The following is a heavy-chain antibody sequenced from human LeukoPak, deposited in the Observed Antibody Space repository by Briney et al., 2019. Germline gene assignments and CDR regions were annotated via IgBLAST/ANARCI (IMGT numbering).Heavy chain of an antibody. V-gene: IGHV4-34*01. J-gene: IGHJ4*02. CDR3: AGGGIAARRPQIDY. Sequence: SETLSLTCAVYGGSFSGYYWSWIRQPPGKGLEWIGEINHSGSTNYNPSLKSRVTISVDTSKNQFSLKLSSVTAADTAVYYRAGGGIAARRPQIDYLGQGTLVTVSS. D-gene: IGHD6-6*01. CDR2: INHSGST. CDR1: GGSFSGYY.